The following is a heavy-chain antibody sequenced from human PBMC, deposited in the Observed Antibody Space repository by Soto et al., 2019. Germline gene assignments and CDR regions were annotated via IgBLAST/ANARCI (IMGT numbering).Heavy chain of an antibody. J-gene: IGHJ5*02. CDR2: ISAGKGNT. V-gene: IGHV1-18*01. D-gene: IGHD6-6*01. CDR3: ARDAFPSSSHPFNWFDP. Sequence: QVQLLQSGAEVKKPGASVKVSCRASNYAFTSYGIMWVRQAPGQGLEWMGWISAGKGNTNYAQSFQDRITMPESPSTRRAYMELSSLRSDDTAVYYCARDAFPSSSHPFNWFDPWGQGTLVTVFS. CDR1: NYAFTSYG.